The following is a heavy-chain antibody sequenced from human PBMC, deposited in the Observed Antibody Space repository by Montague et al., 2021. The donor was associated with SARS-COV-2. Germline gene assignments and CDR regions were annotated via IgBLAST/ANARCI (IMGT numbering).Heavy chain of an antibody. CDR3: ARLGFVELWLNLGWFDP. CDR1: GDSIRSSGYY. V-gene: IGHV4-39*01. CDR2: VYYSGST. J-gene: IGHJ5*02. Sequence: SETLSLTCSVSGDSIRSSGYYWGWIRQPPGKGLEWIGTVYYSGSTNYNPSLKSRGTMPVDTSKNQFSLELRFVTAADTAVYYCARLGFVELWLNLGWFDPWGQGTLVTVSS. D-gene: IGHD3-16*02.